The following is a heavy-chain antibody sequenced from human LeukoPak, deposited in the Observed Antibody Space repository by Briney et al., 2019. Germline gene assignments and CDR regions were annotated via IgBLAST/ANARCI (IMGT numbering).Heavy chain of an antibody. Sequence: SQTLSLTCAISGDSVSSNSAAWNWIRQSPSRGLEWLGRTYYRSKWYNDYAVSVKGRITINPDTSKNQFSLQLNSVTPEDTAVYYCARGRGVAARPGWYYYYYMDVWGKGTTVTVSS. D-gene: IGHD6-6*01. V-gene: IGHV6-1*01. J-gene: IGHJ6*03. CDR3: ARGRGVAARPGWYYYYYMDV. CDR2: TYYRSKWYN. CDR1: GDSVSSNSAA.